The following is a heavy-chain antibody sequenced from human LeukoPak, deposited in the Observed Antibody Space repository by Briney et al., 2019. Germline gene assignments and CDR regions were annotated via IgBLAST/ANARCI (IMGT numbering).Heavy chain of an antibody. CDR3: AQPGVSSSGENYFDY. CDR1: GFTFSSYG. D-gene: IGHD6-13*01. V-gene: IGHV3-30*02. J-gene: IGHJ4*02. Sequence: PGGSLRLSCAASGFTFSSYGMHWVRQAPGKGLEWVAFIRYDGSNKYYADSVKGRFTISRDNSKNTLYLQMNSLRAEDTAVYYCAQPGVSSSGENYFDYWGQGTLVTVSS. CDR2: IRYDGSNK.